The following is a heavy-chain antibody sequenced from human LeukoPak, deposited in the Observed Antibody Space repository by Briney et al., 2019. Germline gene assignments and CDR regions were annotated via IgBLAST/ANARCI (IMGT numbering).Heavy chain of an antibody. D-gene: IGHD7-27*01. CDR1: GYTFTNNY. J-gene: IGHJ4*02. V-gene: IGHV1-46*01. Sequence: ASVKVSCKASGYTFTNNYMHWVRQAPGQGLEWMGVINPSGGGTSYAQKFQGRVTMTRDTSTSTVYMELSSLRSEDTAVYYCARVSPHRLPGDFDYWGQGTLVTVSP. CDR2: INPSGGGT. CDR3: ARVSPHRLPGDFDY.